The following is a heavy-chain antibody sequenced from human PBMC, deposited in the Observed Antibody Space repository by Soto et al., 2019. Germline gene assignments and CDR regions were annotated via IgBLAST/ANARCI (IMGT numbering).Heavy chain of an antibody. V-gene: IGHV4-39*01. CDR2: IYYSGST. J-gene: IGHJ5*02. CDR1: GGSISSSSYY. D-gene: IGHD3-3*01. CDR3: ASALITIFGVARNWCDP. Sequence: SETLSLTCTVSGGSISSSSYYWGWIRQPPGKGLEWIGSIYYSGSTYYNPSLKSRVTISVDTSKNQFSLKLSSVTAADTAVYYCASALITIFGVARNWCDPWGQGTLVTVSS.